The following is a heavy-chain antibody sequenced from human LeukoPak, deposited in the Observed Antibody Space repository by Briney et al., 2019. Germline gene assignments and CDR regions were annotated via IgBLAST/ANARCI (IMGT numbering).Heavy chain of an antibody. Sequence: TPSETLSLTCAVYGGSFSGYYWSWIRQPPGKGLEWIGEINHSGSTNYNPSLKGRVTISVDTSKNQFSLKLSSVTAADTAVYYCARGRRGRTGTFDIWGQGTMVTVSS. CDR3: ARGRRGRTGTFDI. D-gene: IGHD1-26*01. V-gene: IGHV4-34*01. CDR1: GGSFSGYY. J-gene: IGHJ3*02. CDR2: INHSGST.